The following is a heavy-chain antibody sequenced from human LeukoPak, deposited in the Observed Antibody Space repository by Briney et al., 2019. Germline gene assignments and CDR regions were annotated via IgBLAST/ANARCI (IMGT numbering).Heavy chain of an antibody. J-gene: IGHJ4*02. CDR1: GFTFSSYG. D-gene: IGHD6-13*01. CDR2: ISGGGSST. CDR3: AKDSSSTWFDGFDY. V-gene: IGHV3-23*01. Sequence: GRSLRLSCAASGFTFSSYGMHWVRQAPGKGLEWVSAISGGGSSTYYADSVKGRFTISRDNSKNTLYLQMNSLRAEDTAVYYCAKDSSSTWFDGFDYWGQGTLVTVSS.